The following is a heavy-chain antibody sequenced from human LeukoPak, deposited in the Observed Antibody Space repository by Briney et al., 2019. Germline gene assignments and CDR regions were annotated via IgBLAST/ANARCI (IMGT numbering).Heavy chain of an antibody. CDR1: GFSFHDYT. CDR3: AKERGNSGYFDY. J-gene: IGHJ4*02. CDR2: ISWNGVTT. D-gene: IGHD1-7*01. V-gene: IGHV3-43*01. Sequence: GGSLRLSCAASGFSFHDYTTHWVRQAPGKGLEWVSLISWNGVTTYYADSVKGRFTISRDNRKNSLSLQMNSLRAEDTALYYCAKERGNSGYFDYWGQGTLVTVSS.